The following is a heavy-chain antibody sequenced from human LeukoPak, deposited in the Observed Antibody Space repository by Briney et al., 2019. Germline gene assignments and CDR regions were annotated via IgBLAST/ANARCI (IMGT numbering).Heavy chain of an antibody. CDR2: IYYSGST. V-gene: IGHV4-59*01. D-gene: IGHD1-14*01. CDR3: ARGPRITHGGAFDI. Sequence: YPSETLSLTCTVSGGSISSYYWSWIRQPPGKGLEWIGYIYYSGSTNYNPSLKSRVTISVDTSKNQFSLKLSSVTAADTAVYYCARGPRITHGGAFDIWGQGTMVTVSS. J-gene: IGHJ3*02. CDR1: GGSISSYY.